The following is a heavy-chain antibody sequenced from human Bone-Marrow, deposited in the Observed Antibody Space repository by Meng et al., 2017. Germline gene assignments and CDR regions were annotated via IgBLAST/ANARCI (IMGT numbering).Heavy chain of an antibody. D-gene: IGHD3-3*01. CDR2: VNPSGDNT. Sequence: ASVKVSCKASGYTFTRYYMHWVRQAPGQGLEWMGIVNPSGDNTIYAQKFQGRVTLTSDTSTSTVYMELSSLRSEDTAVYYCARGEQGYDFWSGYYWGQGTLVTVSS. V-gene: IGHV1-46*01. J-gene: IGHJ4*02. CDR1: GYTFTRYY. CDR3: ARGEQGYDFWSGYY.